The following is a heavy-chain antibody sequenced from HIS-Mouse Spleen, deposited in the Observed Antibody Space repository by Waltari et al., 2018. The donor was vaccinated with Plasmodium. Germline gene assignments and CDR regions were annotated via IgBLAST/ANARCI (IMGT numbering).Heavy chain of an antibody. CDR1: GGSFSGYY. V-gene: IGHV4-34*01. CDR3: ASSGSGSYYY. J-gene: IGHJ4*02. D-gene: IGHD3-10*01. Sequence: QVQLQQWGAGLLKPPETLSPTCAVYGGSFSGYYWSGIRQPPGKGLEWIGEINHSGSTNYNPSLKSRVTISVDTSKNQFSLKLSSVTAADKAVYYCASSGSGSYYYWGQGTLVTVSS. CDR2: INHSGST.